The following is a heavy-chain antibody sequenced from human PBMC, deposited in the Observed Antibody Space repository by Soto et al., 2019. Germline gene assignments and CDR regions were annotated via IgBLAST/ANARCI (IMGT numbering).Heavy chain of an antibody. Sequence: HGESLKISCKGSGYSLTSYWIGWVRQMPGKGLEWMGIIYPGDSDTRYSPSFQGQVTISADKSISTAYLQWSSLKASDTAMYYCARLTVIDPSFFDYWGQGTLVTVSS. V-gene: IGHV5-51*01. CDR2: IYPGDSDT. D-gene: IGHD3-22*01. J-gene: IGHJ4*02. CDR3: ARLTVIDPSFFDY. CDR1: GYSLTSYW.